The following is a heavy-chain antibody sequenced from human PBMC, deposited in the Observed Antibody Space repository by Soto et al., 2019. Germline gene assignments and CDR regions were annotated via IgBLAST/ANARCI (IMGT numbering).Heavy chain of an antibody. CDR2: IYSDGTT. CDR3: YGFFDN. V-gene: IGHV3-53*04. Sequence: EVQLVESGGDLVQPGGSLRLSCAASAFTVSSTYMTWVRQAPGKGLEWVSLIYSDGTTYYADSVKGRFTISRHNSNNTLYLQMNSLRAEDTAVYYIYGFFDNWGQGTLVSVSS. CDR1: AFTVSSTY. J-gene: IGHJ4*02. D-gene: IGHD3-10*01.